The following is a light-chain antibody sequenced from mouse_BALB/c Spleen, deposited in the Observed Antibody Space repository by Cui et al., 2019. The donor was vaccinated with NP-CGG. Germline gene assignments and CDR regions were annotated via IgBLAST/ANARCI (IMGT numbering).Light chain of an antibody. V-gene: IGLV1*01. CDR3: ALWFSNHWV. CDR2: GTN. CDR1: TGAVTTSNY. J-gene: IGLJ1*01. Sequence: AVVTQETALTTSPGETVTLTCRSSTGAVTTSNYANWIQEKPDHLFTGLIGGTNNRPPGVPARFSCSLIGYKASLTITGAQTEDEAIYFCALWFSNHWVFGGGTKLTVL.